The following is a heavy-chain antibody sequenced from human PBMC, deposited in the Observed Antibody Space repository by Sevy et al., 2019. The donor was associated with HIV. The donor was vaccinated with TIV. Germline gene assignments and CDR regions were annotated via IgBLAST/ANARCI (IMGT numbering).Heavy chain of an antibody. CDR2: ISSGSSYT. CDR3: ARSRSNYADDYFDY. CDR1: GFTFSDYY. V-gene: IGHV3-11*03. J-gene: IGHJ4*02. Sequence: GGSLRLSCAASGFTFSDYYMTWIRQSPGKGLQWISYISSGSSYTNYADSVKGRFTISRDNAKNSLYLEIHTLRPEDMAVYYGARSRSNYADDYFDYWGQGTVVTVSS. D-gene: IGHD4-17*01.